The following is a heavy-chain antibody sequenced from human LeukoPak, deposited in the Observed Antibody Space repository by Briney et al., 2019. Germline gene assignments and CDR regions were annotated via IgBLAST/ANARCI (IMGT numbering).Heavy chain of an antibody. Sequence: VKVSCKASGYTFTSYGISWVRQAPGQGLEWMGGIIPIFGTANYAQKFQGRVTITADESTSTAYMELSSLRSEDTAVYYCAREDRVVPAAPVHYYMDVWGKGTTVTVSS. CDR3: AREDRVVPAAPVHYYMDV. CDR2: IIPIFGTA. CDR1: GYTFTSYG. D-gene: IGHD2-2*01. J-gene: IGHJ6*03. V-gene: IGHV1-69*13.